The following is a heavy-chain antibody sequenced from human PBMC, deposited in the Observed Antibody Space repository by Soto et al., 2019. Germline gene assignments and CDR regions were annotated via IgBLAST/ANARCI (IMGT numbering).Heavy chain of an antibody. D-gene: IGHD6-13*01. CDR3: AGMSWYPYYYYGMDV. Sequence: SETLSLTCTVSGGSISSYYWSWIRQPAGKGLEWIGRIYTSGSTNYNPSLKSRVTMSVDTSKNQFSLKLSSVTAADTAVYYCAGMSWYPYYYYGMDVWGQGTTVTVSS. CDR1: GGSISSYY. CDR2: IYTSGST. J-gene: IGHJ6*02. V-gene: IGHV4-4*07.